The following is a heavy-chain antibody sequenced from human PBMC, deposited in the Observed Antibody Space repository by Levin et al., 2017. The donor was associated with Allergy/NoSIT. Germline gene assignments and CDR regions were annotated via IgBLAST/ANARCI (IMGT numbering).Heavy chain of an antibody. V-gene: IGHV3-7*01. CDR3: ATDPYSMSASVFNI. Sequence: GESLKISCVASGLTFSTYWMSWVRQAPGKGLEWVANIKQDGSEIYYVDSVKGRFTISRDNTKNSLFLQMNSLRAEDTAVYYCATDPYSMSASVFNIWGQGTMVTVSS. CDR1: GLTFSTYW. D-gene: IGHD2-8*01. CDR2: IKQDGSEI. J-gene: IGHJ3*02.